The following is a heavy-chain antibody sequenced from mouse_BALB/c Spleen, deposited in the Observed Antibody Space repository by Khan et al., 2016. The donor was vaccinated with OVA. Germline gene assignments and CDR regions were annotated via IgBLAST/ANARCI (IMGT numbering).Heavy chain of an antibody. D-gene: IGHD2-3*01. CDR2: INYSGST. J-gene: IGHJ4*01. CDR3: ARDGSRYNYAMDY. Sequence: EVQIVKKGPGLVNPSQSLSLTCTVTGYSITSDYAWNWIRQFPGNKLEWMGYINYSGSTNYNPALKSRISITRDTSKNQFFLQLNSVTTEDTATYYCARDGSRYNYAMDYWGQGTSVTVSS. CDR1: GYSITSDYA. V-gene: IGHV3-2*02.